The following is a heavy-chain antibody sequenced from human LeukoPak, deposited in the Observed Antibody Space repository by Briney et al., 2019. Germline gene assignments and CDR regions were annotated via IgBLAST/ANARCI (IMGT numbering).Heavy chain of an antibody. D-gene: IGHD6-6*01. J-gene: IGHJ6*03. Sequence: GGSLRLSCAASGFAFSSYGMHWVRQAPGKGLEWVAVISYDGSNKYYADSVKGQFTISRDNSKNTLYLQMNSLRAEDTAVYYCARDRVAARQWGYYYYMDVWGKGTTVTVSS. CDR2: ISYDGSNK. CDR3: ARDRVAARQWGYYYYMDV. CDR1: GFAFSSYG. V-gene: IGHV3-30*03.